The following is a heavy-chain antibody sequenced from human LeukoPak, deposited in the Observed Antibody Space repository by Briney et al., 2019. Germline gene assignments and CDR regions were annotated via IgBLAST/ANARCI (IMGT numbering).Heavy chain of an antibody. Sequence: PGGSLRLSCAASGFTFSSYGMHWVRQAPGKGLEWVAVIWYDGSNKYYADSVKGRFTISRDNSKNTLYLQMNSLRAEDTAVYYCARDGRSSYYDSSGYLYYFDYWGQGTLVTVSS. D-gene: IGHD3-22*01. CDR1: GFTFSSYG. CDR3: ARDGRSSYYDSSGYLYYFDY. V-gene: IGHV3-33*01. J-gene: IGHJ4*02. CDR2: IWYDGSNK.